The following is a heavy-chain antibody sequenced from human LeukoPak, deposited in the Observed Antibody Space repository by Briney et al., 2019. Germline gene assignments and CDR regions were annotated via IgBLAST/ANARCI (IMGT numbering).Heavy chain of an antibody. CDR3: ARDPQWGAVASYYFDY. CDR2: ISSSSSYI. J-gene: IGHJ4*02. V-gene: IGHV3-21*01. Sequence: PGGSLRLSCAASGFTFSSYSMNWVRQAPGKGLEWVSSISSSSSYIYYADSVKGRFTISRDNAKNSLYLQMNSLRAEDTAVYYCARDPQWGAVASYYFDYWGQGTLVTVSS. D-gene: IGHD6-19*01. CDR1: GFTFSSYS.